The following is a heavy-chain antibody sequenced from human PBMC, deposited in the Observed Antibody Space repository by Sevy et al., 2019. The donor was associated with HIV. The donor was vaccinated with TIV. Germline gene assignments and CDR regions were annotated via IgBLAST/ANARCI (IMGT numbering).Heavy chain of an antibody. J-gene: IGHJ4*02. CDR2: IQFDGSSQ. CDR1: GFTFSYSG. CDR3: AKNTAAVGVGGFDY. D-gene: IGHD3-10*01. Sequence: GGSLRLSCAASGFTFSYSGMHWVRQAPGKGLEWLTFIQFDGSSQYYADSVKGRFTILRDNSKNKLYLQMNSLRGGDTTVYYCAKNTAAVGVGGFDYWGQGALVTVSS. V-gene: IGHV3-30*02.